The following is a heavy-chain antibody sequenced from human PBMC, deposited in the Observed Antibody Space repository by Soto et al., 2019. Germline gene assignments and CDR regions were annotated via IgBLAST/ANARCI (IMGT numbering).Heavy chain of an antibody. D-gene: IGHD2-15*01. CDR3: AKKYCSGDPCFHVCNDH. V-gene: IGHV3-23*01. Sequence: GGSLRLSCAASGFTFSTFAMRWVRHIPGKGLEWVSTVPPSGIGPYYAGSVVGRFTASRDNSKSTLYLQMNRLRVDDTAVYYCAKKYCSGDPCFHVCNDHWGQGIVVTVS. CDR1: GFTFSTFA. J-gene: IGHJ5*02. CDR2: VPPSGIGP.